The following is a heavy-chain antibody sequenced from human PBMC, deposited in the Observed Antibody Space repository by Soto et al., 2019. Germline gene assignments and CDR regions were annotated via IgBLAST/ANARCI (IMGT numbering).Heavy chain of an antibody. Sequence: QVQLQESGPGLVKPSETLSLTCTVSGGSISSYYWSWIRQPPGKGLEWIGYIYYSGSTNYNPSLKSRLTISVDTSKNHFSLKLSSVTAADTAVHYCARGSGGPDNDFDYWGQGTLLTVSA. CDR2: IYYSGST. D-gene: IGHD1-1*01. V-gene: IGHV4-59*01. CDR3: ARGSGGPDNDFDY. J-gene: IGHJ4*02. CDR1: GGSISSYY.